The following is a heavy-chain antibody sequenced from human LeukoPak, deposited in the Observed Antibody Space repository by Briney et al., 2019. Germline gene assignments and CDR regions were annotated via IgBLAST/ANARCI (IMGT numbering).Heavy chain of an antibody. CDR1: GFTFSSYA. V-gene: IGHV3-23*01. Sequence: GGSLRLSCAASGFTFSSYAMSWVRQAPGKGLEWVSTLSGSGGSSYNADSVKGRFTISRDNAKNSLYLQMNSLRAEDTAVYYCARGAHDYVWGSYRLIADYWGQGTLVTVSS. D-gene: IGHD3-16*02. CDR2: LSGSGGSS. J-gene: IGHJ4*02. CDR3: ARGAHDYVWGSYRLIADY.